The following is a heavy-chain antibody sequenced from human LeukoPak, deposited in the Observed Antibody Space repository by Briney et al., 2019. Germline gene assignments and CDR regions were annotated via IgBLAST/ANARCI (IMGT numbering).Heavy chain of an antibody. CDR3: ARGRRLHYDYYYYYMDV. D-gene: IGHD3-10*01. J-gene: IGHJ6*03. V-gene: IGHV4-34*01. CDR2: INHSGST. Sequence: PSETLSLTCAVYGGSFSGYYWSWIRQPPGKGLEWIGEINHSGSTNYNPSLKSRVTISVDTSKNQFSLKLSSVTAADTAVYYCARGRRLHYDYYYYYMDVWGKGTTVTVSS. CDR1: GGSFSGYY.